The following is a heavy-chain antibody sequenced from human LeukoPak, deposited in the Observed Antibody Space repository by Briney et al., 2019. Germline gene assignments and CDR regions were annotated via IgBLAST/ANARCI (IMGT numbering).Heavy chain of an antibody. J-gene: IGHJ4*02. CDR2: ISGSGGST. D-gene: IGHD3-3*01. V-gene: IGHV3-23*01. Sequence: PGGSLRLSCAASGFTFSSYAMSWVRQAPGKGLEWVSAISGSGGSTYYADSVKGRFTISRDNSKNTLYLQMSSLRAEDTAVYYCATDRGWRTSGYYLYYFEYWGQGTLVTLSS. CDR3: ATDRGWRTSGYYLYYFEY. CDR1: GFTFSSYA.